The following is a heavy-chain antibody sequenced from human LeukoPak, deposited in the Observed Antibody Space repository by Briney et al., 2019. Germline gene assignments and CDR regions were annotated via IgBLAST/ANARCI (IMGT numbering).Heavy chain of an antibody. CDR1: GFTFSSFS. CDR2: IRTSGTNT. D-gene: IGHD1-7*01. CDR3: ARMNYVSSGWGAPFDY. Sequence: GGSLRLSCAASGFTFSSFSMNWVRQAPGRGLEWVSYIRTSGTNTDYTGSVKGRFTISRDNAKNSLYLQMNSLRAEDTAVYYCARMNYVSSGWGAPFDYWGQGTLVTVSS. J-gene: IGHJ4*02. V-gene: IGHV3-48*04.